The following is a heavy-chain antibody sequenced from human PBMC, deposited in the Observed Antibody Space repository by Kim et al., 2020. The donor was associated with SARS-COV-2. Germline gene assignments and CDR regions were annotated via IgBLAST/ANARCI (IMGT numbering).Heavy chain of an antibody. CDR3: ARDGFNDYMDV. Sequence: TNYTPSLKSRVTMSVDTAKNQFSLKLSSVTAADTAVYYCARDGFNDYMDVWGKGTTVTVSS. J-gene: IGHJ6*03. CDR2: T. V-gene: IGHV4-4*07.